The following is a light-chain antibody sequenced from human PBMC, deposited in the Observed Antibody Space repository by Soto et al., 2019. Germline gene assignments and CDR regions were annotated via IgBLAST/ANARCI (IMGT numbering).Light chain of an antibody. Sequence: DIVMTQSPDSLAVSLGERATINCKSSQSVLYSSKNKNYLAWYQQKPGQPPKLLIYWASTRESGVPDRFSGSVSGTDFTLTISGLQAEDVALYYCHQYYATPHTFGQGTKLEIK. J-gene: IGKJ2*01. CDR2: WAS. CDR1: QSVLYSSKNKNY. CDR3: HQYYATPHT. V-gene: IGKV4-1*01.